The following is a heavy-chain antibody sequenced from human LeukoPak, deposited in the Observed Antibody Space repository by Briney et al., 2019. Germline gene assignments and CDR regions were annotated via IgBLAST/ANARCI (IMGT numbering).Heavy chain of an antibody. V-gene: IGHV1-2*02. D-gene: IGHD3-22*01. CDR1: GYTFTGYY. Sequence: ASVKVSCKASGYTFTGYYMHWVRQAPGQGLEWMGWINPNSGGTNYAQKFQGRVTMTRDTSISTAYMELGRLRSDDTAVYYCARVLYDSSGYYTIGYYYYYMDVWGKGTTVTISS. CDR2: INPNSGGT. J-gene: IGHJ6*03. CDR3: ARVLYDSSGYYTIGYYYYYMDV.